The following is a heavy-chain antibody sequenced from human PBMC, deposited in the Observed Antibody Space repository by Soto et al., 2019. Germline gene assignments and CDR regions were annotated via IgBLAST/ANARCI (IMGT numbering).Heavy chain of an antibody. CDR2: IYHSGST. Sequence: SETLSLTCAVSGGSISSGGYSWSWIRQPPGKGLEWIGYIYHSGSTYYNPSLKSRVTISVDRSKNQFSLKLSSVTAADTAVYYCARECTSCYAPFAFDIWGQGTMVTVSS. D-gene: IGHD2-2*01. J-gene: IGHJ3*02. V-gene: IGHV4-30-2*01. CDR3: ARECTSCYAPFAFDI. CDR1: GGSISSGGYS.